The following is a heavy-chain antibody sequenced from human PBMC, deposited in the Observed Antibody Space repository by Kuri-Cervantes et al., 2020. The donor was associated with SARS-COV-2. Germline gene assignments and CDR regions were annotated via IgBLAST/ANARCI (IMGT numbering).Heavy chain of an antibody. CDR3: ARRSWAYYFDF. CDR1: GYSISSGYY. J-gene: IGHJ4*01. Sequence: GSLRLSCTVSGYSISSGYYWGWIRQPPGKGLEWIGTIYFTGSTYYNPSLRSRVTISIDTSKDRFSLKLNSVTATDAAVYYCARRSWAYYFDFWGQGSLVTVSS. V-gene: IGHV4-38-2*02. D-gene: IGHD7-27*01. CDR2: IYFTGST.